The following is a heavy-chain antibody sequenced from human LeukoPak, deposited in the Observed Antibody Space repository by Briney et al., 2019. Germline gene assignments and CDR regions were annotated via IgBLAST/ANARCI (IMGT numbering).Heavy chain of an antibody. D-gene: IGHD3-3*01. Sequence: LRASVKVSCKASGYTFTNYPMHWVRQAPGQRLEWLGWINVGNGNTKYSQKFQGRVTLTRDTSASTAYMELSSLRSEDTAVYYCARDPRITIFGVVINPPGGYRYGMDVWGQGTTVTVSS. CDR1: GYTFTNYP. J-gene: IGHJ6*02. CDR2: INVGNGNT. CDR3: ARDPRITIFGVVINPPGGYRYGMDV. V-gene: IGHV1-3*01.